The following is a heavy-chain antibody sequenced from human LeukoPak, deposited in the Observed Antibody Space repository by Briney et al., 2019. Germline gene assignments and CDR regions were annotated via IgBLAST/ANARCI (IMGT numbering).Heavy chain of an antibody. Sequence: SETLSLTCTVSGYSISSGYYWGWIRQPPGKGLEWIGSIYHSGSTYYNPSLKSRVTISVDTSKNQFSLKLSSVTAADTAVYYCARHLKRRITDYYDSSGYSYYFGYWGQGTLVTVSS. CDR2: IYHSGST. V-gene: IGHV4-38-2*02. CDR3: ARHLKRRITDYYDSSGYSYYFGY. J-gene: IGHJ4*02. D-gene: IGHD3-22*01. CDR1: GYSISSGYY.